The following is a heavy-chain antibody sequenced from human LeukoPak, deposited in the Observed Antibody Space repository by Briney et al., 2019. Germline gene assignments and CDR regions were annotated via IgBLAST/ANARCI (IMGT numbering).Heavy chain of an antibody. CDR2: IIPIFGTA. V-gene: IGHV1-69*13. Sequence: SVKVSCKASGGTFSSYAISWVRQAPGQGLEWMGGIIPIFGTANYAQKFQGRVTITADESTSTAYMELSSLRSEDTAVYYCATAPYYYDSSGYYYVSSFDYWGQGTLVTVSS. D-gene: IGHD3-22*01. CDR1: GGTFSSYA. J-gene: IGHJ4*02. CDR3: ATAPYYYDSSGYYYVSSFDY.